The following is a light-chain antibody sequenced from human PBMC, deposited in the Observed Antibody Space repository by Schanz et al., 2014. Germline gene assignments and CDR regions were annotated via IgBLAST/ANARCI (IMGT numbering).Light chain of an antibody. CDR1: RSVSSTY. CDR2: GAS. J-gene: IGKJ4*01. CDR3: QQYYSTALT. V-gene: IGKV3-20*01. Sequence: EIVLTQSPATLSVSPGERATLSCRASRSVSSTYLAWYQQKPGRAPRLLIYGASSRATGIPARFSGSGSGTDFTLTISSLQAEDVAVYYCQQYYSTALTFGGGTKVEIK.